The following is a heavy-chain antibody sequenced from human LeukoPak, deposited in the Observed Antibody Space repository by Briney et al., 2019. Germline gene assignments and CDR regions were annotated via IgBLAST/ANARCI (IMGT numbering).Heavy chain of an antibody. D-gene: IGHD4-11*01. V-gene: IGHV4-34*01. J-gene: IGHJ5*02. CDR3: ARDPHDYSNSGSNWFDP. CDR2: INHSGST. CDR1: GGSFSGYY. Sequence: SSETLSLTCAVYGGSFSGYYWSWIRQPPGKGLEWIGEINHSGSTNYNPSLKSRVTISVDTSKNQFSLKLSSVTAADTAVYYCARDPHDYSNSGSNWFDPWGQGTLVTVSS.